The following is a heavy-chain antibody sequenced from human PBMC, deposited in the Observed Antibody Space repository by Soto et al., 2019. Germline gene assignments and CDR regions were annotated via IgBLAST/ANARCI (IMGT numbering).Heavy chain of an antibody. CDR3: AKDISDSGSCSDY. J-gene: IGHJ4*02. CDR2: ISYDGSNE. CDR1: GFTFSSYG. V-gene: IGHV3-30*18. Sequence: QVQLVESGGGVVQPGRSLRLSCEASGFTFSSYGMHWVRQAPGKGLEWVAFISYDGSNEYYADSVRGRFAISRDNSRNSVSLHLSSLRGEDRAVYYFAKDISDSGSCSDYWCQGSVVTASS. D-gene: IGHD3-10*01.